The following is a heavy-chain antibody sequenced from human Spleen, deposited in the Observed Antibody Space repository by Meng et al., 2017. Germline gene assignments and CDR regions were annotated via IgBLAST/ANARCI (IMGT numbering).Heavy chain of an antibody. CDR1: GGSFSAYD. Sequence: QVQVQQWGAGLLKPSETLSLTCAFYGGSFSAYDWSWIRQPPGKGLEWLGQINHSGSTNDNPSLKSRVTISIDTSRNQLSLKLNAVSAADTAVYFCARVGGCSGGSCSHRLFDNWGQGTLVTVSS. V-gene: IGHV4-34*01. CDR2: INHSGST. CDR3: ARVGGCSGGSCSHRLFDN. J-gene: IGHJ4*02. D-gene: IGHD2-15*01.